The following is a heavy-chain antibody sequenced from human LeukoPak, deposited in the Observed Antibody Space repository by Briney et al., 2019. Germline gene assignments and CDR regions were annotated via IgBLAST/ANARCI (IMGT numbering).Heavy chain of an antibody. CDR1: GGTFSSYA. CDR2: IIPILGIA. V-gene: IGHV1-69*04. J-gene: IGHJ4*02. CDR3: ARSRIAAAGTGSYYFDY. Sequence: ASVKVSCKASGGTFSSYAISWVRQAPGQGLEWMGRIIPILGIANYAQKFQGRVTITADKSTSTAYMELSSLGSEDTAVYYCARSRIAAAGTGSYYFDYWGQGTLVTVSS. D-gene: IGHD6-13*01.